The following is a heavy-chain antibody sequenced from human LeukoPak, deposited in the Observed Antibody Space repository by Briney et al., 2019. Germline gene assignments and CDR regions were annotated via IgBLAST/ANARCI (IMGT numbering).Heavy chain of an antibody. V-gene: IGHV1-2*02. CDR1: GFTFITYF. CDR3: GRATYTSIWFHHALDL. J-gene: IGHJ3*01. Sequence: ASVSASCKASGFTFITYFVHWVRQAPGQGLEWMGWINPYSGATNSAQKFQGRVTMTRDTSISTAYMELSMLTSDDTAVYYCGRATYTSIWFHHALDLWGQGTMVTVSS. CDR2: INPYSGAT. D-gene: IGHD6-13*01.